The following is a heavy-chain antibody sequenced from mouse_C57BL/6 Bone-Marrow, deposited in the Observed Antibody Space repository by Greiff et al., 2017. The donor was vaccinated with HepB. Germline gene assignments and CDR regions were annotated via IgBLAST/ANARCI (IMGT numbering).Heavy chain of an antibody. CDR2: INPSTGGT. CDR3: ARRYSNYEGWFAY. Sequence: EVQLQQSGPELVKPGASVKISCKASGYSFTGYYMNWVKQSPEKSLEWIGEINPSTGGTTYNQKFKAKATLTVDKSSSTAYMPLKSLTSEDSAVYYCARRYSNYEGWFAYWGQGTLVTVSA. D-gene: IGHD2-5*01. CDR1: GYSFTGYY. V-gene: IGHV1-42*01. J-gene: IGHJ3*01.